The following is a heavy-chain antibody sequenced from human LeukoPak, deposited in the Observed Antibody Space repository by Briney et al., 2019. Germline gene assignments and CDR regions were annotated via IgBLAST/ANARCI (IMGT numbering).Heavy chain of an antibody. Sequence: PSETLSLTCTVSGGSISSYYWSWIRQPPGKGLEWIGYIYYSGSTYYNPSLKSRVTISVDTSKNQFSLKLSSVTAADTAVYYCARIPYAQGYYYGMDVWGQGTTVTVSS. J-gene: IGHJ6*02. CDR2: IYYSGST. CDR3: ARIPYAQGYYYGMDV. V-gene: IGHV4-59*01. D-gene: IGHD2-2*01. CDR1: GGSISSYY.